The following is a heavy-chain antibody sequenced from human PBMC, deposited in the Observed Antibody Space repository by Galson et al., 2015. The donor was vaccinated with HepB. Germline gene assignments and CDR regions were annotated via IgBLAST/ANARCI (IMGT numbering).Heavy chain of an antibody. V-gene: IGHV3-11*06. CDR2: ISDSGSYA. J-gene: IGHJ3*01. Sequence: SLRLSCAASGFTFGDFYMTWVRQAPGKGLEWISYISDSGSYANYADSVKGRFTISRDNTKNSLYLQMKSLRAEDTAVYYCATDYPWFGGNWGQGTMVTVSS. CDR3: ATDYPWFGGN. D-gene: IGHD3-10*01. CDR1: GFTFGDFY.